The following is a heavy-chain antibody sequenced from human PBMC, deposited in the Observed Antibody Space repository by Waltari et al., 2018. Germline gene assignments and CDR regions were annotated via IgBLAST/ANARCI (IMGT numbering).Heavy chain of an antibody. CDR1: GGSISSGGYS. CDR2: IYHSGST. J-gene: IGHJ6*02. D-gene: IGHD3-9*01. V-gene: IGHV4-30-2*01. CDR3: ARDTQYYDILTGYRNYYGMDV. Sequence: QLQLQESGSGLVKPSQTLSLTCAVSGGSISSGGYSWSWIRQPPGKGLGWIGYIYHSGSTYYNPSLKSRVTISVDRSKNQFSLKLSSVTAADTAVYYCARDTQYYDILTGYRNYYGMDVWGQGTTVTVSS.